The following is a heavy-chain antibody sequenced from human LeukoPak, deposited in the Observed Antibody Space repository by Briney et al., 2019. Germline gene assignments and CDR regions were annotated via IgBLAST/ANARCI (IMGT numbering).Heavy chain of an antibody. D-gene: IGHD3-10*01. J-gene: IGHJ5*02. Sequence: SETLSLTCTVSGGSISSYYWSWIRQPPGKGLEWIGYIYYSGSTNYNPSLKSRVTISVGTSKNQFSLKLSSVTAADTAVYYCERGSGVHLHNWFDPWGQGTLVTVSS. CDR2: IYYSGST. CDR1: GGSISSYY. CDR3: ERGSGVHLHNWFDP. V-gene: IGHV4-59*01.